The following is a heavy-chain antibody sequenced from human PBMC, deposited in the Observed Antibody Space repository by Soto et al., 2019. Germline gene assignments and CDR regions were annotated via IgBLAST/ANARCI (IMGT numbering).Heavy chain of an antibody. Sequence: SETLSLTCTVSGGSISSSSYYWGWIRQPPGKGLEWIGSIYYSGSTYYNPSLKSRVIISVDTSKNQFSLKLSSVTAADTAVYYCAMIAGSFDYWGQGTLVTVSS. CDR3: AMIAGSFDY. D-gene: IGHD3-22*01. V-gene: IGHV4-39*01. J-gene: IGHJ4*02. CDR2: IYYSGST. CDR1: GGSISSSSYY.